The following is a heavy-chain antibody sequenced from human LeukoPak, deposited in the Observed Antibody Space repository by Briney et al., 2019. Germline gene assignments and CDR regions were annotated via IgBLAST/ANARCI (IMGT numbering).Heavy chain of an antibody. J-gene: IGHJ6*02. CDR3: ARGRSPRGYYYGMDV. Sequence: GGSLRLSCAASGFTLSSYWMHWVRQVPGRGLVWVSRIKSDGSDTRYADSVKGRFTISRDNAKNTLYLQMNSLRAEDTAVYYCARGRSPRGYYYGMDVWGQGTTVTVS. CDR2: IKSDGSDT. CDR1: GFTLSSYW. D-gene: IGHD1-26*01. V-gene: IGHV3-74*01.